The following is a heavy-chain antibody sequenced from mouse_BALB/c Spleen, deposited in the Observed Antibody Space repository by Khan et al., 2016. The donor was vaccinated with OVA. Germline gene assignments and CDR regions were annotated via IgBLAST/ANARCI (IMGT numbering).Heavy chain of an antibody. V-gene: IGHV2-4-1*01. CDR2: IWSGGST. J-gene: IGHJ3*01. Sequence: QVQLKQSGPGLVQPSQSLSITCTVSGFSLTSYGVHWVRQSPGKGLEWLGVIWSGGSTDYNAAFISRMSISKDNSKSQVFFKMNSLQTDDTAIYYCARNQGGYYGSSAGFAYWGQGTLVTVSA. CDR1: GFSLTSYG. CDR3: ARNQGGYYGSSAGFAY. D-gene: IGHD1-1*01.